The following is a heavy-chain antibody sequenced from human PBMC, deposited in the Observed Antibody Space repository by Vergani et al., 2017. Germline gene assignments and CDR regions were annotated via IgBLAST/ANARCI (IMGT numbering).Heavy chain of an antibody. D-gene: IGHD6-13*01. CDR1: GGSFSGYY. J-gene: IGHJ4*02. Sequence: QVQLQQWGAGLLKPSETLSLTCAVYGGSFSGYYWSWIRQPPGKGLEWIGEINHSGSTNYNPSLKSRVTISVDTSKNQFSLKLSSVTAADTAVHYCARVEDSSWLYDYWGQGTLVTVSS. CDR3: ARVEDSSWLYDY. CDR2: INHSGST. V-gene: IGHV4-34*01.